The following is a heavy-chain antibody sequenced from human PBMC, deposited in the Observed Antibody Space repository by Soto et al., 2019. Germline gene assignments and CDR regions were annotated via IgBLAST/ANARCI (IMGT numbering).Heavy chain of an antibody. D-gene: IGHD6-19*01. CDR2: ITSDTNTI. CDR1: GFPFSIYS. V-gene: IGHV3-48*02. Sequence: EVQLVESGGGLVQPGGSLRLTCVASGFPFSIYSMNWVRQAPGKGLEWSSYITSDTNTIKYADSVKGRFTLSRDNAKNLVYVPVNSLREEDTDVYFCARSVEGNFDYWGQGTVVTVAS. CDR3: ARSVEGNFDY. J-gene: IGHJ4*02.